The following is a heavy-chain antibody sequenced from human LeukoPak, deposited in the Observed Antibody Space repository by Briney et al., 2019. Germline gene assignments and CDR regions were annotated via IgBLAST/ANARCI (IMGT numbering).Heavy chain of an antibody. CDR3: ARLLWFAELNFDP. CDR2: IYYSGST. J-gene: IGHJ5*02. Sequence: SETLSLTCTVSGGSISSSSYYWGWIRQPPGKGLEWIGSIYYSGSTYYNPSLKSRVTISVDTSKNQFSLKLSSVTAADTAVYYCARLLWFAELNFDPWGQGTLVTVSS. CDR1: GGSISSSSYY. D-gene: IGHD3-10*01. V-gene: IGHV4-39*01.